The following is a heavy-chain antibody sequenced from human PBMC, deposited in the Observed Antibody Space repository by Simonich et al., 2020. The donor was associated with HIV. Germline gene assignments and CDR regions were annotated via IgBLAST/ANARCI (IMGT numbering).Heavy chain of an antibody. V-gene: IGHV4-34*01. CDR2: INHDGMT. D-gene: IGHD3-10*01. CDR1: GGSFSGHY. CDR3: ARHVSNYYGSGTYYKRGVWFDP. J-gene: IGHJ5*02. Sequence: QVQLQQWGAGLLKPSETLSLTCAVYGGSFSGHYWSWIRQPPGKGLEWIGEINHDGMTRSNPSHTSRVLLFVATSKNQFSLKLSSVTAADTAVYYCARHVSNYYGSGTYYKRGVWFDPWGQGTLVTVSS.